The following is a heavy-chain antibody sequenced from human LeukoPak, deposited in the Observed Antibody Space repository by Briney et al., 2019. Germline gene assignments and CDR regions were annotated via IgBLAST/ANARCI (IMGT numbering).Heavy chain of an antibody. CDR3: AKDGNWASVS. CDR1: GFTFS. Sequence: PGGSLRLSCVGSGFTFSVHWVRQVPGKGLEWLTFIRHDGTDQHYADSVRGRFTISRDNSKNTVYLQMNSLRPEDTALYYCAKDGNWASVSWGRGTLVTVSS. V-gene: IGHV3-30*02. D-gene: IGHD7-27*01. CDR2: IRHDGTDQ. J-gene: IGHJ5*02.